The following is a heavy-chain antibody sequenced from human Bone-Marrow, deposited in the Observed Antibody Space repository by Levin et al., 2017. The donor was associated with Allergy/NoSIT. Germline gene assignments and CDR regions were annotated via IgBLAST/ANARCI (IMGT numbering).Heavy chain of an antibody. CDR3: ARDMNKAHYNYGLDV. V-gene: IGHV3-11*01. D-gene: IGHD1/OR15-1a*01. CDR1: GFTLSDYY. J-gene: IGHJ6*02. Sequence: PGGSLRLSCAASGFTLSDYYMSWIRQAPGKGLEWVSYISSRVTTMYLADSVKGRFTISRDNAKSSLSLQMNSLRADDTAVYYCARDMNKAHYNYGLDVWGQGTTVTVSS. CDR2: ISSRVTTM.